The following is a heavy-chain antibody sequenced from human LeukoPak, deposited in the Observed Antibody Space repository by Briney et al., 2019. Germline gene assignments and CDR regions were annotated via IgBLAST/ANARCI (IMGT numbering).Heavy chain of an antibody. V-gene: IGHV4-61*10. D-gene: IGHD5-24*01. CDR1: GGSISSGSYY. Sequence: PSQTLSLTCTVSGGSISSGSYYWSWIRQPAGKGLEWIGYIYYSGSTNYNPSLKSRVTISVDTSKNQFSLKLSSVTAADTAVYYCARGIGRWLQLSAFDIWGQGTMVTVSS. J-gene: IGHJ3*02. CDR3: ARGIGRWLQLSAFDI. CDR2: IYYSGST.